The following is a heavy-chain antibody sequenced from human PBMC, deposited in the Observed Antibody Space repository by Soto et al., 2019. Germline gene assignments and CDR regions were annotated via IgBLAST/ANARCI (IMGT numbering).Heavy chain of an antibody. Sequence: VQLLESGGGLVQPGGSLRLSCAASGFTFSSYAMSWVRQAPGKGLEWVSAISGSGGSTYYADSVKGRFTISRDNSKNTLYLQMNSLRAEDTAVYYCAKVSAGLRYFDWLLYIGYWGQGTLVTVSS. CDR3: AKVSAGLRYFDWLLYIGY. D-gene: IGHD3-9*01. V-gene: IGHV3-23*01. CDR2: ISGSGGST. J-gene: IGHJ4*02. CDR1: GFTFSSYA.